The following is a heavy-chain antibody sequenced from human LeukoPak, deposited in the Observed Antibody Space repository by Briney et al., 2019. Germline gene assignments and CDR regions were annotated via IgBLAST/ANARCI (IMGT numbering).Heavy chain of an antibody. J-gene: IGHJ3*02. V-gene: IGHV1-58*02. CDR3: AAGRIAAAGGGGSAFDI. CDR1: GFTFTSSA. CDR2: IVVGSGNT. Sequence: ASVKVSCKASGFTFTSSAMQWVRQARGQRLEWIGWIVVGSGNTNYAQKFQERVTITRDMSTSTAYMELSSLRSEDTAVYYCAAGRIAAAGGGGSAFDIWGQGTMVTVSS. D-gene: IGHD6-13*01.